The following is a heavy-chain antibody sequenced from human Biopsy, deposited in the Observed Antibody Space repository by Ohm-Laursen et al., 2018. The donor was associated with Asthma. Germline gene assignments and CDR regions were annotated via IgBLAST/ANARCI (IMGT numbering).Heavy chain of an antibody. J-gene: IGHJ4*02. CDR2: THHSGYT. CDR3: ARGWNCGGDCYSLDY. Sequence: GTLSLTCAVYGGSFSSNYWSWIRQTPGKGLEWLGDTHHSGYTNYNPSLSSRLTLSVDTSKNQFSLRLRSVTAADTAVYYCARGWNCGGDCYSLDYWGQGTLVTVSS. D-gene: IGHD2-21*02. V-gene: IGHV4-34*01. CDR1: GGSFSSNY.